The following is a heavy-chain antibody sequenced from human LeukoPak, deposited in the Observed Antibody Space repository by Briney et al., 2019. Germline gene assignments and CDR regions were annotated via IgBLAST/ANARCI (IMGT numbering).Heavy chain of an antibody. CDR1: GGSISSGDYY. J-gene: IGHJ3*02. CDR2: IYYSGST. Sequence: PSETLSLTCTVSGGSISSGDYYWSWIRQPPGKGLEWIGYIYYSGSTYYNPSLKSRVTISVDTSKNQFSLKLSSVTAADTAVYYCARAPFGVRGSYRDAFDIWGQGTMVTVSS. V-gene: IGHV4-30-4*01. CDR3: ARAPFGVRGSYRDAFDI. D-gene: IGHD3-16*02.